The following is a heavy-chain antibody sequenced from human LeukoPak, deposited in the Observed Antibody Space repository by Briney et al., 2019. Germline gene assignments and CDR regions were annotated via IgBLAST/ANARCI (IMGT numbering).Heavy chain of an antibody. CDR3: ATMDV. J-gene: IGHJ6*02. CDR2: IWYDGSNK. CDR1: GFSFSNYD. V-gene: IGHV3-33*01. Sequence: GGSLRLSCAASGFSFSNYDMHWVRQAPGKGLEWVAIIWYDGSNKYYGDSVKGRFTISRDNSKNTLYLQMNSLRAEDTAMYYCATMDVGGQGTTVTVS.